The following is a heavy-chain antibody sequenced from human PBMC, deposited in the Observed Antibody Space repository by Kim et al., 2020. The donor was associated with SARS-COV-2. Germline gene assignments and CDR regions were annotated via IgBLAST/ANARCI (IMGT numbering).Heavy chain of an antibody. J-gene: IGHJ4*02. CDR2: IYYSGST. D-gene: IGHD3-9*01. V-gene: IGHV4-39*01. CDR1: GGSISSSSYY. CDR3: ARHSGYFDWLRTYGFDY. Sequence: SETLSLTCTVSGGSISSSSYYWGWLRQPPGKGLEWIGSIYYSGSTYYNPSLKRRVTISVDTSKNQFSLKLSSVTAADTAVYYCARHSGYFDWLRTYGFDYWGQGTLVTVSS.